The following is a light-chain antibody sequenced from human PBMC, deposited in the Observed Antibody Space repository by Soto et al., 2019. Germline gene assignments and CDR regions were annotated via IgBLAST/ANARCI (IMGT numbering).Light chain of an antibody. CDR3: GTWDSTLGAGV. CDR1: SSNIGNNY. CDR2: DNN. V-gene: IGLV1-51*01. Sequence: QSVLTQPPSVSAAPGQKLTISCSGSSSNIGNNYVSWSQQLPGTAPKLLIYDNNERPSGIPDRFSGSKSGTSATLGITGLQTGDEADYYCGTWDSTLGAGVFGGGTKLTVL. J-gene: IGLJ2*01.